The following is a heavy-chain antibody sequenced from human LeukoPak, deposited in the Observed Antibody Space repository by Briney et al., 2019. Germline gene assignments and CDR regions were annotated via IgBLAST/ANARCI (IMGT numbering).Heavy chain of an antibody. J-gene: IGHJ5*02. CDR1: GGSISSYY. CDR2: IYYSGST. Sequence: SETLSLTCTVSGGSISSYYWSWIRQPPGKGLEWIGYIYYSGSTNYNPSLKSRVTISVDKSKNQFSLKLSPVTAADTAVYYCARAHSYGYNWFDPWGQGTLVTVSS. V-gene: IGHV4-59*01. CDR3: ARAHSYGYNWFDP. D-gene: IGHD5-18*01.